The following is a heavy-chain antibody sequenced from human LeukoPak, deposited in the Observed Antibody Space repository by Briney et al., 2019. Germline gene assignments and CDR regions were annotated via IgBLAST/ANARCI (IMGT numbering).Heavy chain of an antibody. CDR2: ISAYGNT. Sequence: ASVKVSCKTSGYTFTIYGISLVRQAPGQGLEWMGLISAYGNTNYAQNLQGRVTMTTDTSTSTAYMELRSLRSDDTAVYYCARGIIGYYFDYWGQGTLVTVSS. CDR3: ARGIIGYYFDY. D-gene: IGHD2-15*01. V-gene: IGHV1-18*01. J-gene: IGHJ4*02. CDR1: GYTFTIYG.